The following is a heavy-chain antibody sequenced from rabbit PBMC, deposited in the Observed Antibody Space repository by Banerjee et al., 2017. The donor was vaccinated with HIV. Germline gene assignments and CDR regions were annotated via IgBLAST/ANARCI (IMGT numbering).Heavy chain of an antibody. CDR2: IDPVFGDT. J-gene: IGHJ4*01. CDR3: AREHTYADYGDFNL. Sequence: QLVESGGGLVQPGGSLKLSCKASGLDFSSYSMNWVRQAPGKGLEWIGYIDPVFGDTYYASWVNGRFTISSHNAQNTLYLQLNSLTAADTATYFCAREHTYADYGDFNLWGPGTLVTVS. V-gene: IGHV1S7*01. D-gene: IGHD2-1*01. CDR1: GLDFSSYS.